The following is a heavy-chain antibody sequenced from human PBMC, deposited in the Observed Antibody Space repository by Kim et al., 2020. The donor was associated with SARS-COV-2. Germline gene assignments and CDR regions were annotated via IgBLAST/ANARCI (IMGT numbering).Heavy chain of an antibody. Sequence: ASVKVSCKASGYTFTSYGISWVRQAPGQGLEWMGWISAYNGNTNYAQKLQGRVTMTTDTSTSTAYMELRSLRSDDTAVYYCARDKYCSSTSCFRHYYYYYGMDVWGQGTTVTVSS. CDR2: ISAYNGNT. CDR1: GYTFTSYG. V-gene: IGHV1-18*01. D-gene: IGHD2-2*01. CDR3: ARDKYCSSTSCFRHYYYYYGMDV. J-gene: IGHJ6*02.